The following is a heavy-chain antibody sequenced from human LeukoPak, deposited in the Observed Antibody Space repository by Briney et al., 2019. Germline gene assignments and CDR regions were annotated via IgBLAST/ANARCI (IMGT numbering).Heavy chain of an antibody. CDR3: AKVRWGSDNALDS. J-gene: IGHJ4*02. D-gene: IGHD3-16*01. V-gene: IGHV3-30*18. CDR1: GFPFSDYG. Sequence: GGSLRLSCAASGFPFSDYGMYWVRQAPGKGLEWLAVISHDGSNKHYADSVKGRITISRDNSMNTLYLQMNSLTAEDTAVYYCAKVRWGSDNALDSWGQGTLVTGSS. CDR2: ISHDGSNK.